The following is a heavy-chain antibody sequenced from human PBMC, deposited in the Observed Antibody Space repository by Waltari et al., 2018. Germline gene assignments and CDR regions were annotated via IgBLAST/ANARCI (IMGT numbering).Heavy chain of an antibody. D-gene: IGHD3-3*01. Sequence: QVQLVQSGAEVKKPGSSVKVSCKASGGTFSNYAISWVRQAPGQGLEWMGGIIPIVGTANYALKFQGRVTITADKATYTAYMELSSLRSDDTAIYYCARSPYYDFCSGYYLDYWGQGTLVTVSS. CDR3: ARSPYYDFCSGYYLDY. CDR2: IIPIVGTA. CDR1: GGTFSNYA. J-gene: IGHJ4*02. V-gene: IGHV1-69*14.